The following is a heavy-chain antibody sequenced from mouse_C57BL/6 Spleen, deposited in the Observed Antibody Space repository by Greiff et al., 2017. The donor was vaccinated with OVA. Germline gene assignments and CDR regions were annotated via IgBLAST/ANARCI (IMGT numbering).Heavy chain of an antibody. CDR1: GYTFTDYY. CDR3: ARDETAQAYFDY. Sequence: VQLQQSGPVLVKPGASVKMSCKASGYTFTDYYMNWVKQSHGKSLEWIGVINPYNGGTSYNQKFKGKATLTVDKSSSTAYMELNSLTSEDSAVYYCARDETAQAYFDYWGQGTTPTVSS. J-gene: IGHJ2*01. CDR2: INPYNGGT. V-gene: IGHV1-19*01. D-gene: IGHD3-2*02.